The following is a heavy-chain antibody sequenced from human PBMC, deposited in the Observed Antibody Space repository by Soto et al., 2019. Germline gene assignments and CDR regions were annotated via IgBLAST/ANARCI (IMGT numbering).Heavy chain of an antibody. V-gene: IGHV1-3*05. CDR1: GYTFTSYA. J-gene: IGHJ4*02. Sequence: QVQLVQSGAEEKKPGASVKVSCKASGYTFTSYAMHWVRQAPGQRLEWMGWINAGNGNTKYSQKFQGRVTITRDTPASTAYMELSSLRSEDTAVYYCARSSVVVTALDYWSQGTLVTVSS. D-gene: IGHD2-21*02. CDR2: INAGNGNT. CDR3: ARSSVVVTALDY.